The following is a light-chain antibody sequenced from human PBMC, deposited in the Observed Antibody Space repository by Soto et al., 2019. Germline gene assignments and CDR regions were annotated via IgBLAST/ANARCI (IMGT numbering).Light chain of an antibody. V-gene: IGKV3-11*01. Sequence: EIVLTQSPATLSLSSGEIATFSCRASQSVGSYLAWYQQKPGQPPRLLIYDASNRATGIPARFSGSGSGTDFTLTISSLEPEDVAVYYCQQRSIWPRNTFGLGTKLEIK. CDR1: QSVGSY. J-gene: IGKJ2*01. CDR2: DAS. CDR3: QQRSIWPRNT.